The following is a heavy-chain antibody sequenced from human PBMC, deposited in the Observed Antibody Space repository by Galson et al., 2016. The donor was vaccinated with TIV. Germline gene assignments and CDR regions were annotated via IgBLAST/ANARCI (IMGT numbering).Heavy chain of an antibody. J-gene: IGHJ3*02. Sequence: QSGAEVKKTGESLKISCKGSGYNFITYWIGWARQMPGKGLEWMGIIFPSDSVTRYSPSFEGQVTISADKSASTISLQWTSLKTSDSGIYYCARRGGSDSPARAFDIWGQGTMVTVSS. V-gene: IGHV5-51*01. D-gene: IGHD2-21*01. CDR3: ARRGGSDSPARAFDI. CDR2: IFPSDSVT. CDR1: GYNFITYW.